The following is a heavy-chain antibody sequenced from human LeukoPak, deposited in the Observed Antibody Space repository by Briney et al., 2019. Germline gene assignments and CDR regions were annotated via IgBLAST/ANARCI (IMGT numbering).Heavy chain of an antibody. V-gene: IGHV3-23*01. Sequence: PGGSLRLSCAASGFTFNTYTMYWVRQAPGKGLEWVSGIRNSDGSTYYADSVKGRFTISRDNSKNTLYLQMNSLRAEDTAVYYCARSPELPRAGVSYFDYWGQGTLVTVSS. J-gene: IGHJ4*02. CDR3: ARSPELPRAGVSYFDY. CDR2: IRNSDGST. D-gene: IGHD3-10*01. CDR1: GFTFNTYT.